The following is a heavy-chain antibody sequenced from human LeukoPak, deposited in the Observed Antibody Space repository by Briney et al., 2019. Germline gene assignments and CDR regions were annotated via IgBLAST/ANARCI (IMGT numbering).Heavy chain of an antibody. CDR3: ARGGIDAFDI. J-gene: IGHJ3*02. CDR1: GFTFSNYW. Sequence: GGSLRLSCAASGFTFSNYWMHWVRQAPGKGLVWVARIDTEGSSTLYADSVKGRFTISRDNSKNTLYLQMNSLRAEDTAVYYCARGGIDAFDIWGQGTMVTVSS. CDR2: IDTEGSST. V-gene: IGHV3-74*01.